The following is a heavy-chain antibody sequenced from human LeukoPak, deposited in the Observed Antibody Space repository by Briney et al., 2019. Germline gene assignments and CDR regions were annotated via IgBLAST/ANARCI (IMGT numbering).Heavy chain of an antibody. CDR1: GFTVSSNY. J-gene: IGHJ1*01. CDR2: ISSSGSTI. V-gene: IGHV3-11*01. Sequence: PGGSLRLSCAASGFTVSSNYMSWVRQAPGKGLEWVSYISSSGSTIYYADSVKGRFTISRDNAKNSLYLQMNGLRAEDTAVYYCARLGRWLQLGYFQHWGQGTLVTVSS. CDR3: ARLGRWLQLGYFQH. D-gene: IGHD5-24*01.